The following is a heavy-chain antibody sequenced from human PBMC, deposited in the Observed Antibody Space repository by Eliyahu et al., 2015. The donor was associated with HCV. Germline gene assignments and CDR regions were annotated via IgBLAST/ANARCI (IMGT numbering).Heavy chain of an antibody. J-gene: IGHJ4*02. D-gene: IGHD3-16*01. CDR3: AKDGGGGSLLAYCDN. Sequence: EVQLLESGGGLVRPGGSLRLSCXASGFTFTSYAMTWVRQAPGKGLEWVSAITGSGGGTYFADSVKGRFSISRDNSKNTLYLQMNSLRAEDTAVYYCAKDGGGGSLLAYCDNWGQGTLVTVSS. V-gene: IGHV3-23*01. CDR1: GFTFTSYA. CDR2: ITGSGGGT.